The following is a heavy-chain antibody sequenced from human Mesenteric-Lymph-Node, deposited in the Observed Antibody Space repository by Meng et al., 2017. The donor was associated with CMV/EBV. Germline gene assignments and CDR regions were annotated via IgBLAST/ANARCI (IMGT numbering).Heavy chain of an antibody. J-gene: IGHJ6*02. CDR1: GGSISSSSYY. CDR2: IYYSGST. Sequence: GSLRLSCTVSGGSISSSSYYWGWIRQPPGKGLEWIGSIYYSGSTYYNPSLKSRVTISVDTSENQFSLKLNSVIAADTAVYYCARTARGMDVWAKGPRSPSP. CDR3: ARTARGMDV. V-gene: IGHV4-39*07.